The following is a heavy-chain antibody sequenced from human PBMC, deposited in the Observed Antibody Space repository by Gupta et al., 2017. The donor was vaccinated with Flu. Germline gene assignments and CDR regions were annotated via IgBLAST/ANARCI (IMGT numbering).Heavy chain of an antibody. CDR1: GFTFGGYA. V-gene: IGHV3-23*01. CDR2: VKAGSGTT. Sequence: SGFTFGGYAMSWVRQSPGKGLEWVSSVKAGSGTTFYADSVKGRFTISRDNSKDTLFLQMDSLRAEDTAIYYCTKGTTQFDSWGQGTLVTVSS. CDR3: TKGTTQFDS. J-gene: IGHJ4*02. D-gene: IGHD1-1*01.